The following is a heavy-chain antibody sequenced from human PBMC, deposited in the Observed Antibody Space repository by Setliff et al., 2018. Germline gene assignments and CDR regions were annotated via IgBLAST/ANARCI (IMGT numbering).Heavy chain of an antibody. CDR2: IRYDGTTE. CDR3: AKDSLLRYFDWLLDYFDY. J-gene: IGHJ4*02. Sequence: GGSLRLSCAASGFSFGGHDMHWVRQAPGKGLEWVAFIRYDGTTESYADSVKGRFTISRDNSKNTLYLQMNSLRAEDTAVYYCAKDSLLRYFDWLLDYFDYWGQGTLVTVSS. V-gene: IGHV3-30*02. D-gene: IGHD3-9*01. CDR1: GFSFGGHD.